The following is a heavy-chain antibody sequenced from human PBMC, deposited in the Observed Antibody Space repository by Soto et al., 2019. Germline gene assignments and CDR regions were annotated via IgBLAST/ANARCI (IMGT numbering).Heavy chain of an antibody. CDR1: GGSISSYY. CDR3: VRSGRSRRYWFDP. V-gene: IGHV4-59*01. Sequence: PSETLSLTCTVSGGSISSYYWSWIRQPPGKGLEWIGYIYYSGSTDYNPSLKSRVTISVDTSRNQFSLKLSSVTAADTAVYYCVRSGRSRRYWFDPWGQGIPVTVSS. J-gene: IGHJ5*02. CDR2: IYYSGST. D-gene: IGHD6-25*01.